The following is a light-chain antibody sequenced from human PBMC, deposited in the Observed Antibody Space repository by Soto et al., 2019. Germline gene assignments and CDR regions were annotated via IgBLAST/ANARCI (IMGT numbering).Light chain of an antibody. CDR1: QSISSY. J-gene: IGKJ4*01. Sequence: DIQVTQSPSSLSASVGDRLTITCRASQSISSYLNWYQQKPGEAPKLLIYAAFSLNSGVPSRFSGSGAGTDFTLIIRTLQPEDFATYYCQQTFRPPRTFGGGTKVVIK. CDR2: AAF. V-gene: IGKV1-39*01. CDR3: QQTFRPPRT.